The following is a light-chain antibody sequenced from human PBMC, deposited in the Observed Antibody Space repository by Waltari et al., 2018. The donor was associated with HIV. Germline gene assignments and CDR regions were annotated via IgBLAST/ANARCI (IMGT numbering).Light chain of an antibody. V-gene: IGLV3-1*01. CDR2: QGT. CDR1: TLGDTY. CDR3: QAWDSSTAVL. Sequence: SYELTQPPSVSVSPGQTASIPCSGDTLGDTYACWYQQKSGQSPVLVIYQGTKRPSGIPERFSGSNSGNTATLTISGTQAMDEADYYCQAWDSSTAVLFGGGTKLTVL. J-gene: IGLJ2*01.